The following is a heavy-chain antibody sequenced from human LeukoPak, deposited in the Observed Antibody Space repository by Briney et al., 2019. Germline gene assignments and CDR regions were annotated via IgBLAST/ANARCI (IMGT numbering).Heavy chain of an antibody. D-gene: IGHD2/OR15-2a*01. Sequence: GGSLRLSCAASGFTFSTYPMNWVRQAPGKGLEWVSTISGSGGSTYYADSVKGRFTISRDNSKNTLYLQMNRLRADDTAIYYCAKERTQTTSFDYWGQGTLDTVSS. J-gene: IGHJ4*02. CDR3: AKERTQTTSFDY. CDR2: ISGSGGST. CDR1: GFTFSTYP. V-gene: IGHV3-23*01.